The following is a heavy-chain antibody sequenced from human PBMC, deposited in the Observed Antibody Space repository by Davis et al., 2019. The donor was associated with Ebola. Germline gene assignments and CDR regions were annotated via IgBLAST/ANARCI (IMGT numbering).Heavy chain of an antibody. CDR1: NVTVTSLY. Sequence: SETLSLTCSVSNVTVTSLYWSWIRQPPGKGLEWIGYVYHFRVNIYNPSLKSRVSISVDTSKNQISLQLDSVTAADTAVYYCARVVGTPTGTRDGYYGLDVWGRGTTVTVSS. V-gene: IGHV4-59*02. D-gene: IGHD1-1*01. J-gene: IGHJ6*04. CDR2: VYHFRVN. CDR3: ARVVGTPTGTRDGYYGLDV.